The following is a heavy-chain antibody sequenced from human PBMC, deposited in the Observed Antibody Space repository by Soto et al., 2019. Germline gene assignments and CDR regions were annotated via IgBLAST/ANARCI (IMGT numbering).Heavy chain of an antibody. J-gene: IGHJ6*01. D-gene: IGHD1-26*01. V-gene: IGHV3-21*01. CDR2: ISSSSSYI. Sequence: VGSLRLSCASSVCTFSSYSMNCVRQSPGKGLEWVSSISSSSSYIYYADSVKGRFTISRDNAKNSLYLQMNSLRAEDTAVYYCARDSHTDNLGMGALEVLGQGTTVNVSS. CDR1: VCTFSSYS. CDR3: ARDSHTDNLGMGALEV.